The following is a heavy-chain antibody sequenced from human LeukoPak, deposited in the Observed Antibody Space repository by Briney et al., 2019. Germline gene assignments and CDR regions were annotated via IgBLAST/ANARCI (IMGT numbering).Heavy chain of an antibody. D-gene: IGHD6-19*01. V-gene: IGHV4-39*07. J-gene: IGHJ4*02. CDR2: IYYSGST. Sequence: SETLSLTCTVSGGSISSSSYYWGWIRQPPGKGLEWIGSIYYSGSTYYNPSLKSRVTISVDTSKNQFSLKLSSVTAADTAVYYCARDLSSGWYIVEYYSDYWGQGTLVTVSS. CDR1: GGSISSSSYY. CDR3: ARDLSSGWYIVEYYSDY.